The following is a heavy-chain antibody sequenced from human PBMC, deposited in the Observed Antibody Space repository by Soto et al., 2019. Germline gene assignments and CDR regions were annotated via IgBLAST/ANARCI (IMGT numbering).Heavy chain of an antibody. V-gene: IGHV4-38-2*01. CDR2: IYYSGST. CDR1: GYSIISGYH. J-gene: IGHJ6*02. D-gene: IGHD3-10*01. CDR3: ARGSYGLDV. Sequence: SETLSLTCAVSGYSIISGYHWCWIRQPPGKGLEWIGSIYYSGSTYYNPSLKSRVTIALDTSKNQFSLRLRSVTAADTAVYYCARGSYGLDVWGQGTTVTVSS.